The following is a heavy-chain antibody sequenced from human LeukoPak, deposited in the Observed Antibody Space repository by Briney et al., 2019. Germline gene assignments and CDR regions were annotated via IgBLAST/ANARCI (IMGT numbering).Heavy chain of an antibody. V-gene: IGHV1-69*05. Sequence: ASVKVSCKASGGTFSSYSISWVRQAPGQGPEWMGGSIPIFGTANYAQKFQGRVTITTDESTSTAYMELSSLISEDTAVYYCAEGPAAADDAFDIWGQGTMVTVSS. J-gene: IGHJ3*02. CDR2: SIPIFGTA. CDR1: GGTFSSYS. CDR3: AEGPAAADDAFDI. D-gene: IGHD2-2*01.